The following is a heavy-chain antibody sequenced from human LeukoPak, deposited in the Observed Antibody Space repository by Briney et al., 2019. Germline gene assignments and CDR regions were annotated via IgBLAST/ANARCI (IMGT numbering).Heavy chain of an antibody. CDR1: GGTFSSYA. CDR3: AKDVGITIFGVVTNWFDP. V-gene: IGHV1-69*04. D-gene: IGHD3-3*01. Sequence: ASVKVSCKASGGTFSSYAISWERQAPGQGLEWMGRIIPILGIANYAQKFQGRVTITADKSTSTAYMELNSLRAEDTAVYYCAKDVGITIFGVVTNWFDPWGQGTLVTVSS. J-gene: IGHJ5*02. CDR2: IIPILGIA.